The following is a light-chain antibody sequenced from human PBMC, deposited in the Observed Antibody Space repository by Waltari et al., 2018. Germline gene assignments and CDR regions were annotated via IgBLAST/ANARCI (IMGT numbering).Light chain of an antibody. CDR1: EDVSIY. J-gene: IGKJ4*01. CDR3: QQRRNWPPLT. Sequence: TVLTPSPATLSLSTGERATLSCRASEDVSIYLACYQQKPGQAPRLLIYDASNRATGIPTRFRGSGSGTDFTLTISSLEPEDFALYYCQQRRNWPPLTFGGGTKVE. CDR2: DAS. V-gene: IGKV3-11*01.